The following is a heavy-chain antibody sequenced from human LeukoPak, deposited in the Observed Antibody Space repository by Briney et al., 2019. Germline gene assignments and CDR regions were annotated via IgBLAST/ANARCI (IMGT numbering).Heavy chain of an antibody. V-gene: IGHV3-11*04. CDR2: ISSSGSTI. CDR3: ARGRGVGGIAARPTMFDY. J-gene: IGHJ4*02. D-gene: IGHD6-6*01. Sequence: PGGSLRLSCAASGFTFSDYYMSWIRQAPGKGLEWVSYISSSGSTIYYADSVKGRFTISRDNAKNSLYLQMNSLRAEDTAVYYCARGRGVGGIAARPTMFDYWGQGTLVTVSS. CDR1: GFTFSDYY.